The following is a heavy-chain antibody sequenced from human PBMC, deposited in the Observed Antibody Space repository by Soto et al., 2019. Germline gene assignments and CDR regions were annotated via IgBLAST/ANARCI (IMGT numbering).Heavy chain of an antibody. D-gene: IGHD1-26*01. V-gene: IGHV2-5*01. CDR1: GFSLTTSGAG. Sequence: SGPTLVNPTQTLTLTCSFSGFSLTTSGAGVGWLRQPPGKALEWLALISWKDDKRCNPGLKNRLTITKDPSKNQVVLTMTNMDPVDTGTYYCAHRYGGNYYRWHFDFWGQGNLVTVSS. CDR2: ISWKDDK. J-gene: IGHJ4*02. CDR3: AHRYGGNYYRWHFDF.